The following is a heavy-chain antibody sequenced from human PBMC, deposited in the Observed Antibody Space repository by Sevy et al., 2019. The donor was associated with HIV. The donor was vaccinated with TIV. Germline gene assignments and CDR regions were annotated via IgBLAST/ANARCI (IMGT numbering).Heavy chain of an antibody. J-gene: IGHJ4*02. D-gene: IGHD2-15*01. CDR1: GFIFGDYG. V-gene: IGHV3-49*04. CDR3: TRCSGSQSIFDY. Sequence: GGSLRLSCTASGFIFGDYGMSWVRQAPGKALEWIAFFKSKIHGGTTENAASVKGRFTISRDDSKNIVYLQMSNLKTEDTAVYYCTRCSGSQSIFDYWGQGTLVTVSS. CDR2: FKSKIHGGTT.